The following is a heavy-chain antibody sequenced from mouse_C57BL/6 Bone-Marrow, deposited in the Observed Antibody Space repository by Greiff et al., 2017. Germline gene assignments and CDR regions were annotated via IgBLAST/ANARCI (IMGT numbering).Heavy chain of an antibody. CDR2: IYPGSGST. CDR1: GYTFTSYW. J-gene: IGHJ2*01. V-gene: IGHV1-55*01. D-gene: IGHD1-1*01. CDR3: ARTILRLDY. Sequence: VKLQQPGAELVKPGASVKMSCKASGYTFTSYWITWVKPRPGQGLEWIGDIYPGSGSTNYNEKFKSKATLTVDTSSSTAYMQLSSLTSEDSAVYYCARTILRLDYWGQGTTLTVSS.